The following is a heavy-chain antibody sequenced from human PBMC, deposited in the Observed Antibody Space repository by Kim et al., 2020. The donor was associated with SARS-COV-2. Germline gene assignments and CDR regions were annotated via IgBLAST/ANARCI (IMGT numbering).Heavy chain of an antibody. D-gene: IGHD1-26*01. J-gene: IGHJ6*02. CDR2: IYYSGST. Sequence: SETLSLTCTVSGGSVSSGSYYWSWIRQPPGKGLEWIGYIYYSGSTNYNPSLKSRVTISVDTSKNQFSLKLSSVTAADTAVYYCARDPLVGAARYYYYGMDVWGQGTTVTVSS. V-gene: IGHV4-61*01. CDR3: ARDPLVGAARYYYYGMDV. CDR1: GGSVSSGSYY.